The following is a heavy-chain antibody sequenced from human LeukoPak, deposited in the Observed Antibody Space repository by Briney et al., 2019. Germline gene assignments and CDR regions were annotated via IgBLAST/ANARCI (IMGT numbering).Heavy chain of an antibody. CDR1: GFTFSSYS. D-gene: IGHD6-6*01. CDR2: IRSRSSTI. Sequence: PGGSLRLSCAASGFTFSSYSMNWVRQAPGKGLECVSYIRSRSSTIYYAHSVSGRFTISRVNPKNSLYLQMNSLRADDPAVYCCARAEYSSSPPHFDHWGQGTLVTVSS. V-gene: IGHV3-48*01. CDR3: ARAEYSSSPPHFDH. J-gene: IGHJ4*02.